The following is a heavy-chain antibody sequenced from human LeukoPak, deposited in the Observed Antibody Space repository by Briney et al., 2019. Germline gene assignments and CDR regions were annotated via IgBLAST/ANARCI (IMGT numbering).Heavy chain of an antibody. D-gene: IGHD3-10*01. CDR2: ISSNGGST. J-gene: IGHJ4*02. CDR1: GFTFSSYA. Sequence: GGSLRLSCSASGFTFSSYAMHRVRQAPGKGLEYVSAISSNGGSTYYADSVKGRFTISRDNSKNTLYLQTSSLRAEDTAVYYCVKDSAMVRGVLIPYYFDYWGQGTLVTVSS. V-gene: IGHV3-64D*06. CDR3: VKDSAMVRGVLIPYYFDY.